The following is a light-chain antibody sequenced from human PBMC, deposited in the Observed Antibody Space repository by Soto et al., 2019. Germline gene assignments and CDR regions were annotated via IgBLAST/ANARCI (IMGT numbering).Light chain of an antibody. CDR1: QTTSSW. V-gene: IGKV1-5*03. CDR3: QHYGNSPQT. J-gene: IGKJ1*01. Sequence: DIQMTQSPSTLSGSVGDRVTITCRASQTTSSWLAWYQQKPGKAPKLLFYKASTLKSGGPSRFSGSGSGTEFTLTIRSLQPDDFATYYCQHYGNSPQTCGQGTK. CDR2: KAS.